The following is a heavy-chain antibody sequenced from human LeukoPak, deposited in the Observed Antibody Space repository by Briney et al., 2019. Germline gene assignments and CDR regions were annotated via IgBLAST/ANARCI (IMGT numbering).Heavy chain of an antibody. J-gene: IGHJ4*02. V-gene: IGHV3-21*01. Sequence: GGSLRLSCAASGFTFSSYEMNWVRQAPGKGLEWVSSISSSSSYIYYADSVKGRFTISRDNAKNSLYLQMNSLRAEDTAVYYCARPCSGGSGGNFDYWGQGTLVTVSS. CDR3: ARPCSGGSGGNFDY. CDR1: GFTFSSYE. CDR2: ISSSSSYI. D-gene: IGHD2-15*01.